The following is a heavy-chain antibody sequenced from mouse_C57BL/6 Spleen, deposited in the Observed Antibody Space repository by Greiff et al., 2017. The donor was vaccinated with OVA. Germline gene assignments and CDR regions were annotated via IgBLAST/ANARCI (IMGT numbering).Heavy chain of an antibody. CDR3: ARDFYYGSSYGDY. CDR2: ISSGSSTI. Sequence: DVKLVESGGGLVKPGGSLKLSCAASGFTFSDYGMHWVRQAPEKGLEWVAYISSGSSTIYYADTVKGRFTISRDNAKHTLFLQMTSLRSEDTAMYYCARDFYYGSSYGDYWGQGTTLTVSS. D-gene: IGHD1-1*01. V-gene: IGHV5-17*01. CDR1: GFTFSDYG. J-gene: IGHJ2*01.